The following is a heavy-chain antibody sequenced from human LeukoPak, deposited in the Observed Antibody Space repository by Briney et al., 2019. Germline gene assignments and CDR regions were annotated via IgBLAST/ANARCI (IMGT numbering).Heavy chain of an antibody. CDR1: GGSISGYY. V-gene: IGHV4-59*08. J-gene: IGHJ3*02. CDR2: MHYSGNT. CDR3: ARHFTYHYDSSGYPRDGFDI. Sequence: NPSETLSLTCTVSGGSISGYYWSWIRQSPGKGLVWIGYMHYSGNTNYNPSLKSRVIMSVGMSRNHFSLRLSSVTAADTALYFCARHFTYHYDSSGYPRDGFDIWGQGTMVTVSS. D-gene: IGHD3-22*01.